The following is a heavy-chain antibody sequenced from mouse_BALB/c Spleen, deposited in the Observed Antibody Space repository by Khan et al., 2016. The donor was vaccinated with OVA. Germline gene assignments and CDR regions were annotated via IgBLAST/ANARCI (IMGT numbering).Heavy chain of an antibody. CDR3: TRAYYKYDGYYAMAY. J-gene: IGHJ4*01. CDR1: GFSLSRYN. Sequence: QVQLKESGPGLVAPSQSLSITCTVSGFSLSRYNVHWVRQPPGKGLEWLGMIWGGGGTDYTSALKSRLSISKDDSNRQVFLKMNSLQTDGTSMYYCTRAYYKYDGYYAMAYWGQGTSVTVSS. CDR2: IWGGGGT. D-gene: IGHD2-14*01. V-gene: IGHV2-6-4*01.